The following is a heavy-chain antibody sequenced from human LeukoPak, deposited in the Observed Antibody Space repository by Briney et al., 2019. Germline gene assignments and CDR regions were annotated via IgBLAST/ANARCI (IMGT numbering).Heavy chain of an antibody. Sequence: EASVKVSCKASGGTFSSYAISWVRQAPGQGLEWMGGIIPIFGTANYAQKFQGRVTITADESTSTAYMELSSLRSEDTAVYYCALYCSSTSCKTYPTYGMDVWGQGTTVTVSS. CDR3: ALYCSSTSCKTYPTYGMDV. CDR2: IIPIFGTA. V-gene: IGHV1-69*13. D-gene: IGHD2-2*01. CDR1: GGTFSSYA. J-gene: IGHJ6*02.